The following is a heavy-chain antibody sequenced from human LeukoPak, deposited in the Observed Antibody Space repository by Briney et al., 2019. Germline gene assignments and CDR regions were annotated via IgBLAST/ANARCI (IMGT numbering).Heavy chain of an antibody. V-gene: IGHV1-18*01. D-gene: IGHD6-6*01. J-gene: IGHJ6*02. CDR3: ARDRRCSSSSNSYYYYGMDV. CDR1: GYTFTSYG. Sequence: ASVKVSCKASGYTFTSYGISWVRQAPGQGLEWMGWISAYNGNTNYAQKLQGRVTMTTDTSTSTAYMELRSLRSDDTAVYYCARDRRCSSSSNSYYYYGMDVWGQGTTVTVSS. CDR2: ISAYNGNT.